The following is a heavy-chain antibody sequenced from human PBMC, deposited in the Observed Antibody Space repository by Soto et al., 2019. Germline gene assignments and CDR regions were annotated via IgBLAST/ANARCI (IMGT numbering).Heavy chain of an antibody. CDR2: FDPEDGET. Sequence: ASVTVSCKVSGYTLTELSMHWVRQAPGKGLEWMGGFDPEDGETIYAQKFRGRVTMTEDTSTDTAYMELSSLRSEETAVYYCAIRGSDDALDIWGQGTMVTVSS. D-gene: IGHD5-12*01. CDR3: AIRGSDDALDI. J-gene: IGHJ3*02. CDR1: GYTLTELS. V-gene: IGHV1-24*01.